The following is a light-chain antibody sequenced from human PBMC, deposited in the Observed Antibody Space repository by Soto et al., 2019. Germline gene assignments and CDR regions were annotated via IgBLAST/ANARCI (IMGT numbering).Light chain of an antibody. V-gene: IGKV3-15*01. CDR3: QQYNNWPPMYT. J-gene: IGKJ2*01. CDR2: DST. CDR1: QSVTSD. Sequence: EIVMTQSPVTLSVSPGERVTLSCRASQSVTSDLAWYQQKPGQGPRLLIYDSTTRAAGTPARFSGSGSGTEFTLTISSLQSGDFAVYYCQQYNNWPPMYTFGQGTKLEIK.